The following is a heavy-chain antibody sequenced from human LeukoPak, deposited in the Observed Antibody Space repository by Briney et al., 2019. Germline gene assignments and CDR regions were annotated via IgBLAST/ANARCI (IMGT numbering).Heavy chain of an antibody. V-gene: IGHV4-59*08. Sequence: PSETQSLTCTVSGGSISSYYWSWIRQPPGKGLEWIGYIYYSGSTNYNPSLKSRVTISVDTSKNQFSLKLSSVTAADTAVYYCARIVGGGSYNYYYMDVWGKGTTVTVSS. CDR2: IYYSGST. CDR3: ARIVGGGSYNYYYMDV. J-gene: IGHJ6*03. D-gene: IGHD1-26*01. CDR1: GGSISSYY.